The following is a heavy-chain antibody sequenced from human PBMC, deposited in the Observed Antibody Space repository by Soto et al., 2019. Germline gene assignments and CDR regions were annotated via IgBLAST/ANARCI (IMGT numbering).Heavy chain of an antibody. Sequence: PSETLSLTCAVYGGSFSGYYWSWIRQPPGKGLEWIGEINHSGSTNYNPSLKSRVTISVDTSKNQFSLKLSSVTAADTAVYYCARGKGQLWPHYWGQGTLVTVS. D-gene: IGHD5-18*01. V-gene: IGHV4-34*01. CDR2: INHSGST. CDR3: ARGKGQLWPHY. J-gene: IGHJ4*02. CDR1: GGSFSGYY.